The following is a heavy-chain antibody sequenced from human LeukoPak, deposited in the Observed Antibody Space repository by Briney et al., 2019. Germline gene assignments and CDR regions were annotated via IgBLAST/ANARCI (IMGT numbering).Heavy chain of an antibody. V-gene: IGHV3-21*01. D-gene: IGHD3-10*01. Sequence: GGSLRLSCAASGFTFSSYAMSWVRQAPGKGLEWVSSISSSSSYIYYADSVKGRFTISRDNAKNSLYLQMNSLGAEDTAVYYCARDGSGTVDAFDIWGQGTMVTVSS. CDR3: ARDGSGTVDAFDI. CDR2: ISSSSSYI. J-gene: IGHJ3*02. CDR1: GFTFSSYA.